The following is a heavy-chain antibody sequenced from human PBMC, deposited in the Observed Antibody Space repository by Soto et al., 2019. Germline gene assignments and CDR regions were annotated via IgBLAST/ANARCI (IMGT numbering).Heavy chain of an antibody. CDR3: VKWDEILSGYYDAFDV. J-gene: IGHJ3*01. CDR1: GFTFSSYA. D-gene: IGHD3-9*01. V-gene: IGHV3-64D*06. Sequence: PGGSLRLSCSASGFTFSSYALHWVRQAPVKGLEYVAVISPDGGSTYYADSVKGRFTVSRDNSKNTLYLQMSSLRAEDTAIYYCVKWDEILSGYYDAFDVWGQGKMVTVS. CDR2: ISPDGGST.